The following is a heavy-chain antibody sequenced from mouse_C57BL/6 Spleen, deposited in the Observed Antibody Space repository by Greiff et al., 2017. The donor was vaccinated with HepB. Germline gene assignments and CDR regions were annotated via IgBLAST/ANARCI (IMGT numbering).Heavy chain of an antibody. CDR1: GYTFTDYY. J-gene: IGHJ4*01. D-gene: IGHD2-1*01. Sequence: VQLQQSGPELVKPGASVKISCKASGYTFTDYYMNWVKQSHGKSLEWIGDINPNNGGTSYNQKFKGKATLTVDKSSSTAYMELRSLTSEDSAVYYCARGGGNPYYAMDYWGQGTSVTVSS. CDR2: INPNNGGT. V-gene: IGHV1-26*01. CDR3: ARGGGNPYYAMDY.